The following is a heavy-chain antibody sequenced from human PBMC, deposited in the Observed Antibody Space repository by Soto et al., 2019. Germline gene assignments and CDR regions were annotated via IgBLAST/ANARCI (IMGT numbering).Heavy chain of an antibody. J-gene: IGHJ3*01. Sequence: PGGSLRLSCAASGFSFSHSWMSWVRQAPGKGLVWVADIKQDASEEFYVDSVEGRFTISRDNARNSLYLQMNSLRAEDTAVYYCARSLGWRGCFDVWGQGTMGTVSS. V-gene: IGHV3-7*01. CDR1: GFSFSHSW. D-gene: IGHD6-19*01. CDR2: IKQDASEE. CDR3: ARSLGWRGCFDV.